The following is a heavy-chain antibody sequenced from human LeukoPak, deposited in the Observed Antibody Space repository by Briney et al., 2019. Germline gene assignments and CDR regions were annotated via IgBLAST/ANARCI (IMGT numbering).Heavy chain of an antibody. D-gene: IGHD3-22*01. CDR1: GGSISSYY. Sequence: SETLSLTCTVSGGSISSYYWSWIRQPPGKGLEWIGYIYYSGSATYNPSLKSRVTISVDTSKNKFSLKLSSVTAADTAVYYCARGTLYYDSSGYSPYYFDYWGQGTLVTVSS. CDR3: ARGTLYYDSSGYSPYYFDY. J-gene: IGHJ4*02. V-gene: IGHV4-59*01. CDR2: IYYSGSA.